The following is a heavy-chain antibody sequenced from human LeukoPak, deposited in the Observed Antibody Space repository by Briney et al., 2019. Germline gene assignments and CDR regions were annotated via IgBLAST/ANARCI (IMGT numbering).Heavy chain of an antibody. D-gene: IGHD3-10*02. CDR2: IYNSGST. CDR3: ARDRSHYYDGGSFDS. J-gene: IGHJ4*02. V-gene: IGHV4-4*07. Sequence: PSETLTLTCSVSGDSISYFYWSWIRQAAGKGLEWIGRIYNSGSTDYNASLKSRVTMSVDTSKNQISLKLRSVTAADTAVYYCARDRSHYYDGGSFDSWGQGTLVTASS. CDR1: GDSISYFY.